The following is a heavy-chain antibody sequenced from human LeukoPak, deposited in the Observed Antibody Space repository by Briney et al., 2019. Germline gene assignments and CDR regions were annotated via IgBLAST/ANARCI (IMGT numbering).Heavy chain of an antibody. Sequence: PGWSLRLSCVASGFTFSSLAMNWVRQAPGKGLEWVSSISSDSSYIDYADSVKGRFTISRDNARNSLYLQMNNLRAEDTAVYFCASLPWLVRWIYYWGQGTLVTVSS. V-gene: IGHV3-21*01. CDR3: ASLPWLVRWIYY. J-gene: IGHJ4*02. CDR2: ISSDSSYI. D-gene: IGHD6-19*01. CDR1: GFTFSSLA.